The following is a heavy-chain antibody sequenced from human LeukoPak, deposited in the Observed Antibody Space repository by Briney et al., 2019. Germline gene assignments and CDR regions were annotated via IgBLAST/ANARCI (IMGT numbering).Heavy chain of an antibody. CDR1: GYSISSGYY. J-gene: IGHJ5*02. D-gene: IGHD1-26*01. CDR3: ARMGGSYYNWFDP. V-gene: IGHV4-38-2*02. CDR2: IYHSGST. Sequence: SETLSLTCTVSGYSISSGYYWGWIRQPPGKGLEWIGSIYHSGSTYYNPSLKSRVTISVDTSKNQFSLKPSSVTAADTAVYYCARMGGSYYNWFDPWGQGTLVTVSS.